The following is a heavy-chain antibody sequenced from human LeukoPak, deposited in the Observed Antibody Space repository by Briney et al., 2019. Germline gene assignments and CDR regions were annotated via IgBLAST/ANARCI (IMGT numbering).Heavy chain of an antibody. CDR2: IYYSGST. CDR3: AREIGYTVTPPYYYYYYMDV. CDR1: GGSISSYY. J-gene: IGHJ6*03. D-gene: IGHD4-11*01. V-gene: IGHV4-59*01. Sequence: SETLSLTCTVSGGSISSYYWSWIRQPPGKGLEWIGYIYYSGSTNYNPSLKSRVTISVDTSKNQFSLKLSSVTAADTAVYYCAREIGYTVTPPYYYYYYMDVWGKGTTVTVSS.